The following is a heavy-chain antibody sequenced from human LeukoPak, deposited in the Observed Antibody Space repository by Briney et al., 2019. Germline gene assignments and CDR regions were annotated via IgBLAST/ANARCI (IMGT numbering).Heavy chain of an antibody. D-gene: IGHD4/OR15-4a*01. J-gene: IGHJ4*02. CDR2: IRYDGNIQ. Sequence: GGSLRLSCAASGFTFNSYGMHWVRQAPGKGLEWVAFIRYDGNIQYYADSVKGRFTISRDNSKNTLYLQMNSLRAEDTAVYYCARRAGAYSHPYDYWGQGTLVTVSS. CDR1: GFTFNSYG. V-gene: IGHV3-30*02. CDR3: ARRAGAYSHPYDY.